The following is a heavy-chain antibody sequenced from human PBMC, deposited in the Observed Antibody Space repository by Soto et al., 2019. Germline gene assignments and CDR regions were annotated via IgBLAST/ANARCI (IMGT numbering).Heavy chain of an antibody. CDR3: AHSTSGDIVVVPAAYWFDP. CDR2: IYWNDDK. Sequence: QITLKESGPTLVKPTQTLTLTCTFSGFSLSTSGVGVGWIRQPPGKALEWLALIYWNDDKRYNPSLKSRLTITKDTSKNQVVLTMTNMDPVDTATYYCAHSTSGDIVVVPAAYWFDPWGQGTLVTVSS. J-gene: IGHJ5*02. V-gene: IGHV2-5*01. CDR1: GFSLSTSGVG. D-gene: IGHD2-2*01.